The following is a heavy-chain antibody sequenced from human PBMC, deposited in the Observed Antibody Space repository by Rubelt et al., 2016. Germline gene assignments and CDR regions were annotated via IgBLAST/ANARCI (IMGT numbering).Heavy chain of an antibody. V-gene: IGHV3-64*01. CDR3: ARPHQGRFLEWLLSPIDY. CDR1: GFTFSSYA. J-gene: IGHJ4*02. D-gene: IGHD3-3*01. CDR2: ISSNGGST. Sequence: EVQLVESGGGLVQPGGSLRLSCAASGFTFSSYAMHWVRQAPGKGLEYVSAISSNGGSTYYANSVKGRFTISRDNSKNTLYLQMGSLRAEDMAVYYCARPHQGRFLEWLLSPIDYWGQGTLVTVSS.